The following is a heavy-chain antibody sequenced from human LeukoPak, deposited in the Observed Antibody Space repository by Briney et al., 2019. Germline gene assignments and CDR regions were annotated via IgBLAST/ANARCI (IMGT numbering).Heavy chain of an antibody. Sequence: GGSLRLSCAASGFTVNSNYMSWVRQAPGKGLEWLANIKEDGSGKVYVDSVKGRFTISRDNAKNSLYLQMNTLRVDDSAVYYCARDPYSGKYGAFDIWGQGTMVTISS. CDR2: IKEDGSGK. V-gene: IGHV3-7*01. CDR3: ARDPYSGKYGAFDI. CDR1: GFTVNSNY. D-gene: IGHD1-26*01. J-gene: IGHJ3*02.